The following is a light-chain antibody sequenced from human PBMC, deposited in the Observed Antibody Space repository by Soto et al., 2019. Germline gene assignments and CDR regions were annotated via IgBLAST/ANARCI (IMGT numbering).Light chain of an antibody. J-gene: IGKJ2*01. CDR3: QQYNNWPQT. Sequence: EIVMTQSPATLSVSPGERATLSCRASQGVSSKLAWFQQKPGQSPRLLIFDASTRATGIPARFSGSVSGTDFTLTISSLQSEDFAVYYCQQYNNWPQTFGQGTKVEIK. CDR2: DAS. V-gene: IGKV3-15*01. CDR1: QGVSSK.